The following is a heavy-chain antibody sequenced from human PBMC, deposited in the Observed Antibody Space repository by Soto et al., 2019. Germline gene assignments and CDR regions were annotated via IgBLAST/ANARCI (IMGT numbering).Heavy chain of an antibody. J-gene: IGHJ6*02. CDR1: GYTFASYY. CDR2: ITPSGDIT. V-gene: IGHV1-46*01. Sequence: QVQLVQSGAEVKKPGASVKLSCKTSGYTFASYYVHWVRQAPGQGLEWMGIITPSGDITTYAQKFQGRLTMTSDSPTSTIYMELSRLRSEDTAIYYCARHIRGYFAMDVWGQGTTVTVS. CDR3: ARHIRGYFAMDV.